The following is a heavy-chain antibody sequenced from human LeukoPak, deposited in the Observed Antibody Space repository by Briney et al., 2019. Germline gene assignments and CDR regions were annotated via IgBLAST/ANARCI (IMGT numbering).Heavy chain of an antibody. CDR3: AKDSVDIVATIYFDY. CDR2: ISGSGGST. J-gene: IGHJ4*02. V-gene: IGHV3-23*01. CDR1: GFTSSSYA. Sequence: GGSLRLSCAASGFTSSSYAMSWVRQAPGKGLEWVSAISGSGGSTYYADSVKGRFTISRDNSKNTLYLQMNSLRAEDTAVYYCAKDSVDIVATIYFDYWGQGTLVTVSS. D-gene: IGHD5-12*01.